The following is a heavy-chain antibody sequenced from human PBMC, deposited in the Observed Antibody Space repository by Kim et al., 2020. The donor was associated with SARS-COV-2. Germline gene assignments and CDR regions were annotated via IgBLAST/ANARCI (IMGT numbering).Heavy chain of an antibody. CDR2: MNPNSGNT. Sequence: ASVKVSCKASGYTFTSYDINWVRQATGQGLEWMGWMNPNSGNTGYAQKFQGRVTMTRNTSISTAYMELSSLRSEDTAVYYCARERGNTYYYYYGMDVWGQGTTVTVSS. CDR3: ARERGNTYYYYYGMDV. V-gene: IGHV1-8*01. J-gene: IGHJ6*02. CDR1: GYTFTSYD. D-gene: IGHD3-16*01.